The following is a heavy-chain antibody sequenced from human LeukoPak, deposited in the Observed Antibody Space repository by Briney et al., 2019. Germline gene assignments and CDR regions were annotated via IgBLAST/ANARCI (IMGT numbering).Heavy chain of an antibody. CDR2: ISYDGSNK. D-gene: IGHD1-14*01. CDR3: ASRTGVY. CDR1: GFTFSNYG. V-gene: IGHV3-30*03. Sequence: PGGSLRLSCAASGFTFSNYGMHWVRQAPGKGLEWVAIISYDGSNKYYADSVKGRFTISRDNSKNTLFLQMNSLRAEDAAVYYCASRTGVYWGQGTLVSVSS. J-gene: IGHJ4*02.